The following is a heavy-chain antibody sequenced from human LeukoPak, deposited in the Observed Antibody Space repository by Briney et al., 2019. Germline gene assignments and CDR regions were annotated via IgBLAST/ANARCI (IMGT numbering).Heavy chain of an antibody. J-gene: IGHJ5*02. CDR3: AKDGDYDFWIAS. V-gene: IGHV3-30-3*01. Sequence: HPGGSLRLSCAASGFTFSSYAMHWVRQAPGKGLEWVAVISYDGSNKYYADSVKGRFTISRDNSKNTLYLQMNSLRAEDTAVYYCAKDGDYDFWIASWGQGTLVTVSS. CDR2: ISYDGSNK. CDR1: GFTFSSYA. D-gene: IGHD3-3*01.